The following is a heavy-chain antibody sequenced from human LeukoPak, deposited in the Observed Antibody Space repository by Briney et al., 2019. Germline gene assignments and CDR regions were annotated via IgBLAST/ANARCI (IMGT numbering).Heavy chain of an antibody. CDR2: IYYSGST. V-gene: IGHV4-59*01. CDR1: GGSISSYY. D-gene: IGHD3-10*01. J-gene: IGHJ4*02. CDR3: ARSELLWFGGVNSGFDY. Sequence: SETLSLTCTVSGGSISSYYWSWIRQPPGKGLEWIGYIYYSGSTNYNPSRKSRVTISPDTSKNQFSLKLSSVTAADTAVYYCARSELLWFGGVNSGFDYWGQGTLVTVSS.